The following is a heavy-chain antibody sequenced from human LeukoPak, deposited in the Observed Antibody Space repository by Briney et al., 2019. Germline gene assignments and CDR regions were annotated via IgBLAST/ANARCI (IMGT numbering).Heavy chain of an antibody. Sequence: GGSLRLSCAASGFTFSSYGMHWVRQAPGKGLEWVAVIWYDGSNKYYADSVKGRFTISRDNSKNTLYLQMNSLRAEDTAVYYCAGGTYYGDSPSYWGQGTLVTVSS. J-gene: IGHJ4*02. CDR3: AGGTYYGDSPSY. CDR1: GFTFSSYG. CDR2: IWYDGSNK. D-gene: IGHD4-17*01. V-gene: IGHV3-33*01.